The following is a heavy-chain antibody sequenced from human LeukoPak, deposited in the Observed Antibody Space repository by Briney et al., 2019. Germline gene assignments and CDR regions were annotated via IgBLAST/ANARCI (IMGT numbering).Heavy chain of an antibody. J-gene: IGHJ4*02. D-gene: IGHD4-17*01. CDR1: GGSISSGGYS. V-gene: IGHV4-30-4*07. Sequence: KSSQTLSLTCAVSGGSISSGGYSWSWIRQPPGKGLEWIGYIYYSGSTYYNPSLKSRVTISVDTSKNQFSLKLSSVTAADAAVYYCARGGIMTTVTNFDYWGRGTLVTVSS. CDR2: IYYSGST. CDR3: ARGGIMTTVTNFDY.